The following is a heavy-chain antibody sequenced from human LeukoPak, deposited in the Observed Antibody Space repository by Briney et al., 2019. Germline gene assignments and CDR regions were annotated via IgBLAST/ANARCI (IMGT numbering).Heavy chain of an antibody. CDR3: ARDETRYYGSGSSPPAYYYYYGMDV. V-gene: IGHV3-30-3*01. J-gene: IGHJ6*02. Sequence: PGRPLRLSCAASGFTFSSYAMHCVRQAPGKGLEWVTVISYDGSNKYYADSVKGRFTISRDNSKNTLSLHMNSLRAEDTAVYYCARDETRYYGSGSSPPAYYYYYGMDVWGQGTTVTVSS. CDR1: GFTFSSYA. D-gene: IGHD3-10*01. CDR2: ISYDGSNK.